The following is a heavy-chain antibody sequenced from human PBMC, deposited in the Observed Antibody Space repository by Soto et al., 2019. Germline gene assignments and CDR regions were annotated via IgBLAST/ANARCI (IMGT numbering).Heavy chain of an antibody. D-gene: IGHD2-15*01. Sequence: KVSCKASGFTFTSSALQWVRQARGQRLEWIGWIVVGSGNTNYAQKFQERVTITRDMSTSTAYMELSSLRSEDTAVYYCAAGPDCSGGSCYLLKGMDVWGQGTTVTVSS. J-gene: IGHJ6*02. CDR3: AAGPDCSGGSCYLLKGMDV. CDR1: GFTFTSSA. V-gene: IGHV1-58*01. CDR2: IVVGSGNT.